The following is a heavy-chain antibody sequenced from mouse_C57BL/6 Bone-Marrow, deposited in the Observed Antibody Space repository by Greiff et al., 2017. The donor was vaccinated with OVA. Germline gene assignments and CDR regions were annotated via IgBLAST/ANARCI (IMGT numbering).Heavy chain of an antibody. CDR2: INPGSGGT. D-gene: IGHD2-3*01. J-gene: IGHJ3*01. Sequence: QVQLQQSGAELVRPGTSVKVSCKASGYAFTNYLIEWVKQRPGQGLEWIGVINPGSGGTNYTEKFKGKATLTADKSSSTAYMQLSSLTSEDSAVYFCARLGDGYYAFADWGQGTLVTVSA. CDR3: ARLGDGYYAFAD. CDR1: GYAFTNYL. V-gene: IGHV1-54*01.